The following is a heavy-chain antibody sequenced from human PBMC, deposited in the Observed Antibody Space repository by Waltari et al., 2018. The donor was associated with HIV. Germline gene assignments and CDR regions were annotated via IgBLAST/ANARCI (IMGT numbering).Heavy chain of an antibody. Sequence: QVQLVRSGAAVKKPGASVKVSCMASGYTFTRSGIGWVHQAPGQGLEWMGWNRAYNGNRNYAQKVQSRGTMTTDTSTITAYMELRSLRSDDTAVYYCARYAEAFDWVLGPYYFDSWGQGTLVTVSS. CDR3: ARYAEAFDWVLGPYYFDS. CDR2: NRAYNGNR. CDR1: GYTFTRSG. J-gene: IGHJ4*02. V-gene: IGHV1-18*01. D-gene: IGHD3-9*01.